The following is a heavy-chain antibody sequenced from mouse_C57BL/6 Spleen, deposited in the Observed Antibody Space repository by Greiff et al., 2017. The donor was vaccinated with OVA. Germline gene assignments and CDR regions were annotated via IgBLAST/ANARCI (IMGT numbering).Heavy chain of an antibody. V-gene: IGHV5-12*01. CDR1: GFTFSDYY. CDR3: ARIRPHYYAMDY. CDR2: ISNGGGST. Sequence: EVMLVESGGGLVQPGGSLKLSCAASGFTFSDYYMYWVRQTPEKRLEWVAYISNGGGSTYYPDTVKGRFTISRDNAKNTLYLQMSRLKSEDTAMYYCARIRPHYYAMDYWGQGTSVTVSS. J-gene: IGHJ4*01.